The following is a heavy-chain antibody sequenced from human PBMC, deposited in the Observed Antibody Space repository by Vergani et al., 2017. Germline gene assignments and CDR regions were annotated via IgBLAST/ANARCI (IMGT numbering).Heavy chain of an antibody. Sequence: QVQLVESGGGVVQPGRSLRLSCAASGFTFSSYAMHWVRQAPGKGLEWVAVISYDGSNKYYADSVKGRFTISRDNSKSTLYLQMNSLRAEDTAVYYCARDDPLVGWGQGTLVTVSS. CDR3: ARDDPLVG. J-gene: IGHJ4*02. V-gene: IGHV3-30*01. D-gene: IGHD3-10*01. CDR2: ISYDGSNK. CDR1: GFTFSSYA.